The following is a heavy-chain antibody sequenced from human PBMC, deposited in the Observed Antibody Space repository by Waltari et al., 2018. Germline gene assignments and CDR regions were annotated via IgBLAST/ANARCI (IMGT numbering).Heavy chain of an antibody. Sequence: QITLKESGPTLVKPTQTLTLTCTFSGFSLSTSGVGVGWIRQPPGKALEWLALIYWDDDKRYSPSLKSRLTITKDTSKNQVVLTMTNMDPVDTATYYCAHIQPPLYCSGGSCPYYFDYWGQGTLVTVSS. V-gene: IGHV2-5*02. CDR1: GFSLSTSGVG. CDR3: AHIQPPLYCSGGSCPYYFDY. CDR2: IYWDDDK. J-gene: IGHJ4*02. D-gene: IGHD2-15*01.